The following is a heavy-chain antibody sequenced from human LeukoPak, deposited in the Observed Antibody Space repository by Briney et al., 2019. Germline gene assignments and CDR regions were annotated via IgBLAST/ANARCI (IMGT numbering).Heavy chain of an antibody. V-gene: IGHV3-23*01. Sequence: GGALRLSCAASGYTFSCYAMSWVRQAPGKGLEWDSPNSGNAGSTYYADCVKGRFPIHRYNDKNSLYLQPNSLGAEHVAVYYCARGWRNNRGSRFDYWGEGTLVTVSS. CDR1: GYTFSCYA. J-gene: IGHJ4*02. CDR2: NSGNAGST. CDR3: ARGWRNNRGSRFDY. D-gene: IGHD1-14*01.